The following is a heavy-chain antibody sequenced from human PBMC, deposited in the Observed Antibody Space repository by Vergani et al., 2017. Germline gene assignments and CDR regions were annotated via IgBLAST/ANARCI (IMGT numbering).Heavy chain of an antibody. V-gene: IGHV4-34*01. D-gene: IGHD3-3*01. Sequence: QVQLQQWGAGLLKPSETLSLTCAVYGGSFSGYYWSWIRQPPGKGLEWIGEINHSGSTNYNPSLKSRVTISVDRSKNQFSLKLSSVTAADTAVYYCARGTRLRFLEWLSYYYYGMDVWGQGTTVTVSS. CDR1: GGSFSGYY. CDR3: ARGTRLRFLEWLSYYYYGMDV. J-gene: IGHJ6*02. CDR2: INHSGST.